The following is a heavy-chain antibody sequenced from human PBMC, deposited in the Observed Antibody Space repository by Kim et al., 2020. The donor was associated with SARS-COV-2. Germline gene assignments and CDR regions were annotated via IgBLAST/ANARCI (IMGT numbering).Heavy chain of an antibody. J-gene: IGHJ5*02. CDR2: IYHSGST. D-gene: IGHD3-10*01. CDR3: ANRGGRLLWFGEVEVWFDP. CDR1: GGSISSSNW. V-gene: IGHV4-4*02. Sequence: SETLSLTCAVSGGSISSSNWWSWVRQPPGKGLEWIGEIYHSGSTNYNPSLKSRVTISVDKSKNQFSLKLSSVTAADTAVYYCANRGGRLLWFGEVEVWFDPWGQGTLVTVSS.